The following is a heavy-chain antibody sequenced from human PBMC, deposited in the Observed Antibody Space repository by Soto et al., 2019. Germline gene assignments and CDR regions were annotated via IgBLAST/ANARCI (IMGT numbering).Heavy chain of an antibody. V-gene: IGHV3-23*01. Sequence: GGSLRLSCAASGFTFSSYSMNWVRQAPGKGLDWVSGISGSGDRTYYGDSAKGRFTISKDISKNSLSLQLDSLGVEDTAVYFCVKDDGGYPSTAPHWGQGTLVTVSS. D-gene: IGHD3-22*01. CDR1: GFTFSSYS. J-gene: IGHJ4*02. CDR2: ISGSGDRT. CDR3: VKDDGGYPSTAPH.